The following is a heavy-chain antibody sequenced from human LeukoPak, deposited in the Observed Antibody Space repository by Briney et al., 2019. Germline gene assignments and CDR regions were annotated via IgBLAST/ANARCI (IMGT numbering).Heavy chain of an antibody. CDR2: MNPNSGNT. V-gene: IGHV1-8*02. J-gene: IGHJ3*02. CDR3: ARTRGYSYGFDAFDI. Sequence: ASVKVSCKASGYTFSSYDINWVRQATGEGLEWMGWMNPNSGNTGYAQKFQGRVTMTRDMSTSTVYMELSSLRSEDTAVYYCARTRGYSYGFDAFDIWGQGTMVTVSS. D-gene: IGHD5-18*01. CDR1: GYTFSSYD.